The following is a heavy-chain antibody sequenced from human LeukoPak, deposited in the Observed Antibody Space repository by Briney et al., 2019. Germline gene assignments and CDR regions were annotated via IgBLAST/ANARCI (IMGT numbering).Heavy chain of an antibody. CDR3: AQLHDYGDYGGTY. Sequence: GGSLRLSCAASGFTFNSYTMNWVRQAPGKGLEWVSSISSSSTIYYADSVKGRFTISRDNAKNSLYLQMNSLRAEDTAVYYCAQLHDYGDYGGTYWGQGTLVTVSS. CDR2: ISSSSTI. CDR1: GFTFNSYT. D-gene: IGHD4-17*01. J-gene: IGHJ4*02. V-gene: IGHV3-69-1*01.